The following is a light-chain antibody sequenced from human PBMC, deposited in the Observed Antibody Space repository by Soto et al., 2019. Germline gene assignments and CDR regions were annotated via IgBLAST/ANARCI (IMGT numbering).Light chain of an antibody. CDR3: QHYGRSAYN. J-gene: IGKJ2*01. CDR1: QSVSSNY. CDR2: GAS. Sequence: EIVLTQSPGTLSLSPGERATLSCRASQSVSSNYLAWYQQKPGQAPRLLIYGASSRATGIPERFSGSGSGTDFTLTISRLEPEDFAVYYCQHYGRSAYNFGQGTTLAIK. V-gene: IGKV3-20*01.